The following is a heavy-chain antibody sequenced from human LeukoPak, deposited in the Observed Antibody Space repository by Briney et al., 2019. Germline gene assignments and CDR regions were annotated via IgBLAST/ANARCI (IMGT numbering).Heavy chain of an antibody. CDR3: ATGVLVLGSDWYFDL. D-gene: IGHD6-13*01. J-gene: IGHJ2*01. Sequence: ASVKVSCKVSGYTLTELSMHWVRQAPGKGLEWMGGFDPEDGETIYAQKFQGRVTMTEDTSTDTAYMELGSLRSEDTAVYYCATGVLVLGSDWYFDLWGRGTLVTVSS. V-gene: IGHV1-24*01. CDR1: GYTLTELS. CDR2: FDPEDGET.